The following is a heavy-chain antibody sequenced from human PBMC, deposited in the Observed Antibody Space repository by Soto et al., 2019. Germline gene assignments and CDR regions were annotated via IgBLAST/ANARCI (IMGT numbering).Heavy chain of an antibody. CDR1: GYTFTNYA. Sequence: QVQLVQSGAEVKKPGASVKISCKASGYTFTNYAMQWVRQAPGQSLARMGWINAGNGDTRYSQKFQGRVTVTRDTTASTACIEPRGLRSEDMGVYYCERGIWTMARGAYYLAYWGQGTLVTVSS. CDR2: INAGNGDT. D-gene: IGHD3-10*01. V-gene: IGHV1-3*01. J-gene: IGHJ4*02. CDR3: ERGIWTMARGAYYLAY.